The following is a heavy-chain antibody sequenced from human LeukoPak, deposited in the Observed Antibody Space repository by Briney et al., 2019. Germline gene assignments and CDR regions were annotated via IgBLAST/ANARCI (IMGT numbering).Heavy chain of an antibody. D-gene: IGHD3-10*01. V-gene: IGHV3-23*01. Sequence: GGSLRLSCAASGLTFSSYGMSWVRQAPGKGLEWVSAIGGRDGSTYYADSVKGRFTISRDNSKNTLYVQMNSLRAEDTAVYYCAKGHYYGSGSLDYGGQGTLVTVSS. CDR2: IGGRDGST. J-gene: IGHJ4*02. CDR3: AKGHYYGSGSLDY. CDR1: GLTFSSYG.